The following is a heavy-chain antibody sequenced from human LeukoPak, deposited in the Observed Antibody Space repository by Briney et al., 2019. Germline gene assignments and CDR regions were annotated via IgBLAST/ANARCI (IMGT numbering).Heavy chain of an antibody. D-gene: IGHD3-10*01. V-gene: IGHV3-7*01. Sequence: GGSLRLSCAASGFTFSTYWMTWVRQAPGKGLEWVANIKQDESEKYYVDSVKGRFAISRDNAKNSLYLQMNSLRAEDTAVYYCARGGGSGTIRDWFDPWGQGTLVTVSS. CDR2: IKQDESEK. CDR3: ARGGGSGTIRDWFDP. CDR1: GFTFSTYW. J-gene: IGHJ5*02.